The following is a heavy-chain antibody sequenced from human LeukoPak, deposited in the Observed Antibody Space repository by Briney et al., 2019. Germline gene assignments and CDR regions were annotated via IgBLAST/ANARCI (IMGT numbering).Heavy chain of an antibody. CDR2: IKQDGSEE. Sequence: GGSLRLSCAASGFTFSSYWMSWVRQAPGKGLEWVANIKQDGSEEYYVDSVKGRFTISRDNAKNSLYLQMNSLRAEDTAVYYCARVRCSGGSCYSGYYYYYMDVWGKGTTVTVSS. J-gene: IGHJ6*03. CDR1: GFTFSSYW. CDR3: ARVRCSGGSCYSGYYYYYMDV. D-gene: IGHD2-15*01. V-gene: IGHV3-7*01.